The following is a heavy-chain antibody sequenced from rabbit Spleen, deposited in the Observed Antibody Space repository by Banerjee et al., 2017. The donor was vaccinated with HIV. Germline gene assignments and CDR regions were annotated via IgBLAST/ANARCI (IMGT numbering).Heavy chain of an antibody. D-gene: IGHD1-1*01. CDR1: GVSFSGSSY. CDR3: ARDTSTSFSTYGMDL. J-gene: IGHJ6*01. Sequence: QSLEESGGDLVKPGASLTLTCIASGVSFSGSSYMCWVRQAPGKGLEWIACIYAGSSSNTYSATWAKGRFTISKTSSTTVTLQMTSLTAADTATYFCARDTSTSFSTYGMDLWGPGTLVTVS. V-gene: IGHV1S40*01. CDR2: IYAGSSSNT.